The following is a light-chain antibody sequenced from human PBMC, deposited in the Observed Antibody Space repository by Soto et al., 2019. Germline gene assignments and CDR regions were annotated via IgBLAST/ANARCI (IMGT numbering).Light chain of an antibody. CDR2: EVT. CDR3: CPHAGNSIFWV. CDR1: SSVVGKYNF. J-gene: IGLJ3*02. Sequence: QSVLTQPASVSGSPGQSITISCTGTSSVVGKYNFVSWYQHHPGKAPKLMIYEVTKRPSGVSTRFSGSKSVNTASLTISGLQAEDEADYYCCPHAGNSIFWVFGGGTKLTVL. V-gene: IGLV2-23*02.